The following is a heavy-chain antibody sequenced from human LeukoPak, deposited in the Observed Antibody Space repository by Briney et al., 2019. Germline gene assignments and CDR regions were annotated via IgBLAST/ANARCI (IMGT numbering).Heavy chain of an antibody. CDR1: GFTFSSYA. CDR2: ISYDGSNK. V-gene: IGHV3-30*15. J-gene: IGHJ4*02. Sequence: TGGSLRLSCAASGFTFSSYAMHWVRQAPGKGLEWVAVISYDGSNKYYADSVKGRFTISRDNSKNTLYLQMSSLRAEDTAVYYCATPVVVTARGGQGTLVTVSS. D-gene: IGHD2-21*02. CDR3: ATPVVVTAR.